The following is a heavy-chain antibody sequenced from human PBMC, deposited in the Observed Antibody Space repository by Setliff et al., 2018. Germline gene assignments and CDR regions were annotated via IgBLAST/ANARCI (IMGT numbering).Heavy chain of an antibody. CDR2: MYTSGST. V-gene: IGHV4-4*07. D-gene: IGHD6-19*01. CDR3: ARGSSGWYSGAFDI. J-gene: IGHJ3*02. Sequence: PSETLSLTCAVSGGSISSYYWSWIRQPAGKGLEWIGRMYTSGSTNYNPSLKSRVTISLDTSKNQFSLKLSSVTAADTAVYYCARGSSGWYSGAFDIWGQGTMVTVSS. CDR1: GGSISSYY.